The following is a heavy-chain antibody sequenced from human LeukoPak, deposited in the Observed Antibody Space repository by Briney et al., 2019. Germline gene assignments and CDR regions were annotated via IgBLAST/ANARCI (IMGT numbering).Heavy chain of an antibody. Sequence: GESLRLSCAASGFTVSSNYMSWVRQAPGKGLEWVSVIYSGGSTYYADSVKGRFTISRDSSKNTLYLQMNSLRAEDTAVYYCAKGSSSSWNEKPFDYWGQGTLVTVSS. CDR3: AKGSSSSWNEKPFDY. V-gene: IGHV3-53*05. J-gene: IGHJ4*02. CDR1: GFTVSSNY. CDR2: IYSGGST. D-gene: IGHD6-13*01.